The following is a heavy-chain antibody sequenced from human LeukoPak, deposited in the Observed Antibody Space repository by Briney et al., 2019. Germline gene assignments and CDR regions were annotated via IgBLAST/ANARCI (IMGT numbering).Heavy chain of an antibody. D-gene: IGHD3-9*01. CDR2: ISSSSTTI. V-gene: IGHV3-48*01. Sequence: PGRSLRLSCAASGFIFSSYWMSWVRQAPGKGLEWVSYISSSSTTIYYADSVKGRFTISRDNSKNTLYLQMNSLRAEDTAVYYCAKGHYYNILTGYSVRRGLDYWGQGTLVTVSS. J-gene: IGHJ4*02. CDR1: GFIFSSYW. CDR3: AKGHYYNILTGYSVRRGLDY.